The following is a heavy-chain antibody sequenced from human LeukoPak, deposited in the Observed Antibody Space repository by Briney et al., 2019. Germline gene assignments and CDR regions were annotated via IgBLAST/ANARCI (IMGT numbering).Heavy chain of an antibody. D-gene: IGHD1-26*01. CDR2: IGTAGDT. CDR3: ARTSGTYYEFDS. Sequence: GGSLRLSCAASGFTFSSYDMHWVRQATGKGLEWVSAIGTAGDTYYPGSVKGRFTISRENAKNSLYLQTNSLRAGDTAVYYCARTSGTYYEFDSWGQGTLVTVSS. CDR1: GFTFSSYD. J-gene: IGHJ4*02. V-gene: IGHV3-13*04.